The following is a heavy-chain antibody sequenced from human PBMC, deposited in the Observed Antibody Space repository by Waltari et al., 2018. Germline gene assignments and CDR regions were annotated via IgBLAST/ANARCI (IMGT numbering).Heavy chain of an antibody. J-gene: IGHJ5*02. Sequence: QVQLQESGPRLVKPSETLSLTCDVSGYAINSGFYWGWFRQAPEKGLEWSATIYHDWTTFSNPTLTNRVTTSMDTSKNQISLKLKSVTAADTAVYYCTRQTLGYCTSAACRRLEAWGQGTLVTVSS. CDR2: IYHDWTT. CDR3: TRQTLGYCTSAACRRLEA. V-gene: IGHV4-38-2*01. CDR1: GYAINSGFY. D-gene: IGHD2-8*02.